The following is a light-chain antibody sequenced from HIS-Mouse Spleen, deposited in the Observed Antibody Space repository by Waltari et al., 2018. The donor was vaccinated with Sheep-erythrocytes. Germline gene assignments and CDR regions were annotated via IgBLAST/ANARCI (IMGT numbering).Light chain of an antibody. J-gene: IGLJ3*02. CDR1: SSDVGGYNY. CDR2: EVS. V-gene: IGLV2-11*01. CDR3: CSYAGSSTWV. Sequence: QSALTQTRSVSGSPGQSVTISCTGTSSDVGGYNYVSWYQQHPGKAPKLMIYEVSKRPSGVPDRFSGSKSGNTASLTISGLQAEDEADYYCCSYAGSSTWVFGGGTKLTVL.